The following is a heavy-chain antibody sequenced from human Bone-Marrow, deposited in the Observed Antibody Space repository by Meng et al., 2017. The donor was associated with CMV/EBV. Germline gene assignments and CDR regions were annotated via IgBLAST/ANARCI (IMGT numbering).Heavy chain of an antibody. CDR2: ISAYNGNT. D-gene: IGHD2-2*02. CDR1: GYTFTSYG. V-gene: IGHV1-18*01. CDR3: ARDLKRYCSSTSCYTLGY. Sequence: ASVKVSCKASGYTFTSYGISWVRQAPGQGLEWMGWISAYNGNTNYAQKLQGRVTMTTDTSTSTAYMELRSLRSDDTAVYYCARDLKRYCSSTSCYTLGYWGQGTLVTVSS. J-gene: IGHJ4*02.